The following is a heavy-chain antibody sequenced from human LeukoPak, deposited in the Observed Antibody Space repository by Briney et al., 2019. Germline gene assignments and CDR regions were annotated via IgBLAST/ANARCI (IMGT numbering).Heavy chain of an antibody. V-gene: IGHV4-34*01. CDR3: ARAGELRYMDV. J-gene: IGHJ6*03. CDR2: INHSGST. Sequence: SETLSLTCAVYGGSFSGYYWSWIRQPPGKGLEWIGEINHSGSTNYTPSLKSRVTISVDTSKNQFSLKLSSVTAADTAIYYCARAGELRYMDVWGKGTAVTVSS. D-gene: IGHD3-16*01. CDR1: GGSFSGYY.